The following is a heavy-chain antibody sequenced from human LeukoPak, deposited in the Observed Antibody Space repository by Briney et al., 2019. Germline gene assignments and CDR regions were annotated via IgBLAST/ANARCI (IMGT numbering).Heavy chain of an antibody. D-gene: IGHD2-8*01. V-gene: IGHV4-38-2*01. CDR1: GYSISSGYY. J-gene: IGHJ4*02. Sequence: SETLSLTCAVSGYSISSGYYWGWIRQPPGKGLEWIGSIYHSGSTYYNPSLKSRVTISVDTSKNQFSLKPSSVTAADTAVYYCARHNRGTHGSFDYWGQGTLVTVSS. CDR2: IYHSGST. CDR3: ARHNRGTHGSFDY.